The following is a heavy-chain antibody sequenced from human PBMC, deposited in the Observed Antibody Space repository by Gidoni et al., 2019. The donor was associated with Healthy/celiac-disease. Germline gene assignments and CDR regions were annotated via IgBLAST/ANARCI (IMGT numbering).Heavy chain of an antibody. CDR1: GFTFSSYA. CDR3: AKDLRGSSRDYYYGMDV. J-gene: IGHJ6*02. D-gene: IGHD3-16*01. Sequence: EVQLLESGGGLVQPGGSLRLSCAASGFTFSSYAMSWVRQAPGKGLEWVSAISGSGGSTYYADSVKGRFTISRDNSKNTLYLQMNSLRAEDTAVYYCAKDLRGSSRDYYYGMDVWGQGTTVTVSS. V-gene: IGHV3-23*01. CDR2: ISGSGGST.